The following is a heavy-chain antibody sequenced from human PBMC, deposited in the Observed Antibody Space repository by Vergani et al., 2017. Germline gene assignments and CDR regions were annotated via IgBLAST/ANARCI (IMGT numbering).Heavy chain of an antibody. J-gene: IGHJ6*03. CDR3: ARTSTDTAMDYYYYMDV. D-gene: IGHD5-18*01. CDR2: ISGSGGST. Sequence: EVQLLESGGGLVQPGGSLRLSCAASGFTFSSYAMSWVRQAPGKGLEWVSAISGSGGSTYYADSVKGRFTISRDNSKNTLYLQMNSLRAEDTAVYYCARTSTDTAMDYYYYMDVWGKGTTVTVSS. CDR1: GFTFSSYA. V-gene: IGHV3-23*01.